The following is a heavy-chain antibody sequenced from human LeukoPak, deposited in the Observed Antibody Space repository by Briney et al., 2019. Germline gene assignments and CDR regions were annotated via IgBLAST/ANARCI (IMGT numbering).Heavy chain of an antibody. CDR1: GYTFTGCY. Sequence: ASVKVSCKASGYTFTGCYMHWVRQAPGQGLEWMGWINPNSGGTNYAQKFQGRVTMTRDTSNSTAYMELSRLRSDDTAVYYCARGRTPPYDEHPYYFDYWGQGTLVTVSS. J-gene: IGHJ4*02. D-gene: IGHD5-12*01. CDR2: INPNSGGT. CDR3: ARGRTPPYDEHPYYFDY. V-gene: IGHV1-2*02.